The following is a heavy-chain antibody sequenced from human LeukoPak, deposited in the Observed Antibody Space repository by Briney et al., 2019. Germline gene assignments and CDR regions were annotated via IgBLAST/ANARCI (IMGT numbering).Heavy chain of an antibody. Sequence: SQTLSLTCAISGDSVSSNNAAWNWIRQSQSRGLEWLGRTYHRSTWYDDYVVSVRSRLTITPDISKNQVSLQLNSVTPEYTAVYYCTREVAGTGGFDYWGQGITVTVSS. CDR2: TYHRSTWYD. V-gene: IGHV6-1*01. D-gene: IGHD6-13*01. CDR1: GDSVSSNNAA. J-gene: IGHJ4*02. CDR3: TREVAGTGGFDY.